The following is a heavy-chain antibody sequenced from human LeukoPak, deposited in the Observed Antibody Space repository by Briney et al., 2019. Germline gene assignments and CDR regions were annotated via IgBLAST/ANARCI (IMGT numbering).Heavy chain of an antibody. CDR3: ARAPIAVAGTGYYYYMDV. Sequence: GGSLRLSCAASGFTFSSYGMHWVRQAPGKGLEWVAVIWYDGSNKYYADSVKGRFTISRDNSKNTLYLQMNSLRAEDTAVYYCARAPIAVAGTGYYYYMDVWGKGTTVTVSS. D-gene: IGHD6-19*01. V-gene: IGHV3-33*01. CDR1: GFTFSSYG. CDR2: IWYDGSNK. J-gene: IGHJ6*03.